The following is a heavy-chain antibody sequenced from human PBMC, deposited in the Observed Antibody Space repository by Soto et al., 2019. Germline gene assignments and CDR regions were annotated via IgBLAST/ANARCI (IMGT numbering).Heavy chain of an antibody. D-gene: IGHD2-2*01. Sequence: QVTLEESGPVLVKPTETLTLTCTVSGFSLSNARMGVSWIRQPPGKALEWLAHVFSNDEKSYSTSLKSRRTIAKDTSKSQAVLTMTNTDPVDTATYYCARTSQYCSTTIYYRNFDYWGQGTLVTVSS. CDR1: GFSLSNARMG. CDR3: ARTSQYCSTTIYYRNFDY. CDR2: VFSNDEK. V-gene: IGHV2-26*01. J-gene: IGHJ4*02.